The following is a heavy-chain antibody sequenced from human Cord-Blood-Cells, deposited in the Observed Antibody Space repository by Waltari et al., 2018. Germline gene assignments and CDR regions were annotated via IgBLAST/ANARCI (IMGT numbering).Heavy chain of an antibody. CDR3: ARTSQQLRRNAFDI. Sequence: QVQLQESGPGLVKPSETLSLTCTVSGGSISSYYWSWIRQPPGKGLEWIGYIYYSGSTNYNPSLKSRVTISVDTSKNQFSLKLSSVTAADTAVYYCARTSQQLRRNAFDIWGQGTMVTVSS. V-gene: IGHV4-59*01. CDR1: GGSISSYY. CDR2: IYYSGST. J-gene: IGHJ3*02. D-gene: IGHD6-13*01.